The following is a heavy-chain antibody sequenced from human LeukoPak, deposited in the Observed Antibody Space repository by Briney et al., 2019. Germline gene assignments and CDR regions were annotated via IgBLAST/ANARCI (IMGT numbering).Heavy chain of an antibody. J-gene: IGHJ4*02. CDR1: GFTFSSYW. V-gene: IGHV3-7*01. CDR2: IKQDGSEK. CDR3: ARSGIYYYDSSYDY. Sequence: PGGSLRLSCAASGFTFSSYWMSWVRQAPGKGLEWVANIKQDGSEKYYVDSVKGRFTISRDNAKNSLYLQMNSLRAEDTAVYYCARSGIYYYDSSYDYWGQGTLVTVSS. D-gene: IGHD3-22*01.